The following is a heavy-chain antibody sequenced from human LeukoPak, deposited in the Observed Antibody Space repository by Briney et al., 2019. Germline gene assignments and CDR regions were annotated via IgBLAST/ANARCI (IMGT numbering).Heavy chain of an antibody. CDR1: GFTFSDYY. CDR3: ARAGWELLSDYYFDY. CDR2: IGSRGTSI. J-gene: IGHJ4*02. V-gene: IGHV3-11*01. D-gene: IGHD1-26*01. Sequence: GGSLRLSCAASGFTFSDYYMSWIRRAPGKGLEWVSYIGSRGTSIYYADSVKGRFTISRDNAKNSLYLQMNSLRAEDTAVYYCARAGWELLSDYYFDYWGQGTLVTVSS.